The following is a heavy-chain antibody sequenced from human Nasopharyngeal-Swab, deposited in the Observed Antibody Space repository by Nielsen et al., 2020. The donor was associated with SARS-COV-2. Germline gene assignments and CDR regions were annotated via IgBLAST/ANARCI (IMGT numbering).Heavy chain of an antibody. CDR3: LRGDRRDY. V-gene: IGHV3-21*01. Sequence: GESLKISCAASGFSFSTYTMNWVRQAPGKGLEWLSSISSDSGAKYHADSVKGRFPISRDNAKNSLYLEMNSLRAEDTAVYYCLRGDRRDYWGPGTLVSVSS. D-gene: IGHD3-22*01. CDR2: ISSDSGAK. J-gene: IGHJ4*02. CDR1: GFSFSTYT.